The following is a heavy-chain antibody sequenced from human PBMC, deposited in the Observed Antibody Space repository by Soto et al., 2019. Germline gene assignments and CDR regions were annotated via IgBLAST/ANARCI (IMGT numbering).Heavy chain of an antibody. CDR1: GGSISSGYYY. V-gene: IGHV4-30-4*01. CDR2: IYYSGNT. CDR3: PSSSLYGMDV. J-gene: IGHJ6*02. Sequence: SETLSLTCSVSGGSISSGYYYWSWIRQPPGKGLEWIGNIYYSGNTYYNPSLKSRLIRSIDTSKNQFYLKVGSVTAADTAEYYCPSSSLYGMDVWGQGTTVTVSS.